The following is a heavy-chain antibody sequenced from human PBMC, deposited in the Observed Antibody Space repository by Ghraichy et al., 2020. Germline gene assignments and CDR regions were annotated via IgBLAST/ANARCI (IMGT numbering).Heavy chain of an antibody. V-gene: IGHV3-74*01. Sequence: GGSLRLSCAASGFTFSSYWMYWVRQAPGKGLVWVSRINSDGISTNYADSVKGRFTISRDNAKSTLYLQINSLSAEDTAVYYCVRVQRWANENDYWGQGALVTVSS. D-gene: IGHD5-24*01. CDR3: VRVQRWANENDY. CDR2: INSDGIST. CDR1: GFTFSSYW. J-gene: IGHJ4*02.